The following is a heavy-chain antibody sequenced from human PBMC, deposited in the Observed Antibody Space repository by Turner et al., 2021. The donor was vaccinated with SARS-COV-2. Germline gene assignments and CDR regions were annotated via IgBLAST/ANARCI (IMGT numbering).Heavy chain of an antibody. CDR2: IFYSGST. Sequence: QMQLQESGPGLVKPSETLSPTRTVSGGSISSTINSCGWIRQPPGKGLEWIGSIFYSGSTNYTPSLKSRLTISVDTSRNQFSLRLTSVTAADTAVYYCARHSTYYDILTAYEGAFDIWGQGTLVSVSS. V-gene: IGHV4-39*01. J-gene: IGHJ3*02. CDR1: GGSISSTINS. CDR3: ARHSTYYDILTAYEGAFDI. D-gene: IGHD3-9*01.